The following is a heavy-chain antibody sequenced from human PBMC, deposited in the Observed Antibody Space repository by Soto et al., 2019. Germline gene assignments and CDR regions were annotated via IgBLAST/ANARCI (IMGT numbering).Heavy chain of an antibody. J-gene: IGHJ4*02. CDR1: GGSISSGDYY. D-gene: IGHD3-22*01. CDR2: IYYSGST. Sequence: QVQLQESGPGLVKPSQTLSLTCTVSGGSISSGDYYWNWIRQPPGKGLEWIGFIYYSGSTYYNPSLESRVTMSVDTSKNQFSLKLSSVTAADTAVYYCAREPYDYDRSGHFDYWGQGTLVTVSS. CDR3: AREPYDYDRSGHFDY. V-gene: IGHV4-30-4*01.